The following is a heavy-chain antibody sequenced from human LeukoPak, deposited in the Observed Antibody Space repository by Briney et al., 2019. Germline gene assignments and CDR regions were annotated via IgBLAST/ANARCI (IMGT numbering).Heavy chain of an antibody. CDR1: GGSFSGYY. V-gene: IGHV4-34*01. J-gene: IGHJ4*02. Sequence: SETLSLTCAVYGGSFSGYYWSWIRQPPGKGLEWIGEINHSGSTNYSPSLKSRVTISVDTSKNQFSLKLRSVTAADTAVYYCARDGDRRYCSSTSCYEDYWGQGTLVTVSS. CDR2: INHSGST. D-gene: IGHD2-2*01. CDR3: ARDGDRRYCSSTSCYEDY.